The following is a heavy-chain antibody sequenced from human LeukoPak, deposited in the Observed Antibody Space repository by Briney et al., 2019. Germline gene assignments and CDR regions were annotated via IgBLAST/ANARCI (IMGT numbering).Heavy chain of an antibody. V-gene: IGHV3-30*18. CDR1: GFTFSNYE. D-gene: IGHD4-17*01. J-gene: IGHJ4*02. Sequence: GGSLRLSCAASGFTFSNYEMNWVRQAPGKGLEWVAVTSYDGSNKYYADSVKGRFTISRDSSKNTLYLQMNSLRAEDTAVYYCAKDAGDYGAYYFDYWGQGTLVTVSS. CDR3: AKDAGDYGAYYFDY. CDR2: TSYDGSNK.